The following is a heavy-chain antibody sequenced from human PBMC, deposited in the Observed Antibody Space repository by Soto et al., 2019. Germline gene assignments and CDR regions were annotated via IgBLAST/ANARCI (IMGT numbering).Heavy chain of an antibody. CDR2: INHSGST. J-gene: IGHJ3*02. V-gene: IGHV4-34*01. CDR3: ARPRGRYCSSTSCRGDAFDI. CDR1: GGSFSGYY. Sequence: QVQLQQWGAGLLKPSETLSLTCAVYGGSFSGYYWSWIRQPPGKGLEWIGEINHSGSTNYNPSLKSRVTLSVDTSKNQFSLKLSSVTAADTAVYYCARPRGRYCSSTSCRGDAFDIWGQGTMVTVSS. D-gene: IGHD2-2*01.